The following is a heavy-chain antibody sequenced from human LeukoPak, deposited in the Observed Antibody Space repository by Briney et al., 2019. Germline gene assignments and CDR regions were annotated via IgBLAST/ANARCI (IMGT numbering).Heavy chain of an antibody. D-gene: IGHD2/OR15-2a*01. V-gene: IGHV4-34*01. J-gene: IGHJ3*02. CDR2: INHSGST. CDR3: AELRSSITFI. CDR1: GGSFSGYY. Sequence: SETLSLTCAVYGGSFSGYYWSWIRQPPGKGLEWIGEINHSGSTNYNPSLKSRVTISVDTSKNQFSLKLSSVTAADTAVYYCAELRSSITFIWGQGTMVTVSS.